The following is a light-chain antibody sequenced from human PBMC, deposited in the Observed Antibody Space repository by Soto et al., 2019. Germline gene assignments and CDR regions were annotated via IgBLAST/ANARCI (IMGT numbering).Light chain of an antibody. CDR3: QQYGSSPIT. CDR1: ERVSSSY. V-gene: IGKV3D-20*01. J-gene: IGKJ5*01. Sequence: IVFTQSPATMSLYPRERATLSCGASERVSSSYVAWYQMKAGLAPRLLIHDTSTRASGIPDRFRGSKSGTDFTLTIRGLEPEDAALYYCQQYGSSPITFCQRTRLEIK. CDR2: DTS.